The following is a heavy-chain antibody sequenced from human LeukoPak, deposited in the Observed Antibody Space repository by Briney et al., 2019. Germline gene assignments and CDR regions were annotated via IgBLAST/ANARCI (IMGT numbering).Heavy chain of an antibody. CDR1: GFTFSSYD. D-gene: IGHD6-13*01. CDR2: IGTAGDT. CDR3: ARASPSSSAFDI. J-gene: IGHJ3*02. V-gene: IGHV3-13*01. Sequence: PGGSLRLSCAASGFTFSSYDMHWVRQAIGKGLEWVSAIGTAGDTYYPGSVKGRFTISRENAKNSLYLQMNSLRAGDTAVHYCARASPSSSAFDIWGQGTMVTVSS.